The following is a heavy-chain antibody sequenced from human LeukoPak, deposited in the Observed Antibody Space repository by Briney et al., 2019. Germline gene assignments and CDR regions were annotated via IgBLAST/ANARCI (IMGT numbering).Heavy chain of an antibody. CDR2: INPNSGGT. D-gene: IGHD5-18*01. V-gene: IGHV1-2*02. CDR3: ATGLRGYSYGYDY. Sequence: ASVKVSCKASGYTFTNYGINWVRQAPGQGLEWMGWINPNSGGTNYAQKFQGRVTMTRDTSISTAYMELSRLRSDDTAVYYCATGLRGYSYGYDYWGQGTLVTVSS. J-gene: IGHJ4*02. CDR1: GYTFTNYG.